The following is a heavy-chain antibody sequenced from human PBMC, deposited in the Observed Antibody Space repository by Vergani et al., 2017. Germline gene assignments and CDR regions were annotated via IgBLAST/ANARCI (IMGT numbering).Heavy chain of an antibody. CDR2: ISSSGSTI. CDR3: AKGPIEQQLVRWAWFDP. D-gene: IGHD6-13*01. CDR1: GFTFSDYY. V-gene: IGHV3-11*01. Sequence: QVQLVESGGGLVKPGGSLRLSCAASGFTFSDYYMSWIRQAPGKGLEWVSYISSSGSTIYYADSVKGRFTISRDNAKNTLYLQMNSLRAEDTAVYYCAKGPIEQQLVRWAWFDPWGQGTLVTVSS. J-gene: IGHJ5*02.